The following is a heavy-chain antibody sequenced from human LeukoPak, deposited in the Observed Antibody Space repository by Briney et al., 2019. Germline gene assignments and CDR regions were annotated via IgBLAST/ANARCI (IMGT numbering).Heavy chain of an antibody. Sequence: SVKVSCKASGGTFSSYAISWVRQAPGQGLEWMGGIIPIFGTANYAQKFQGRVTITADKSTSTAYMEPSRLRSDDTAVYYCARAQFFRFDPWGQGTLVTVSS. CDR1: GGTFSSYA. V-gene: IGHV1-69*06. D-gene: IGHD3-3*01. CDR3: ARAQFFRFDP. CDR2: IIPIFGTA. J-gene: IGHJ5*02.